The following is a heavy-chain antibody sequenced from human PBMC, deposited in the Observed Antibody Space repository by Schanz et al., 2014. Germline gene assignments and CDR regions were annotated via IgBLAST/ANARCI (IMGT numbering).Heavy chain of an antibody. V-gene: IGHV4-31*03. D-gene: IGHD2-2*01. CDR2: ISYSGRT. CDR3: SRGECSSTSCHEVAPPDD. CDR1: GASISSRDFY. Sequence: QVQLQESGPGLVKPSQTLSLTCTVSGASISSRDFYWSWIRQFPGKGLEWIGYISYSGRTYYSPSIKSRLTMSVDTSKNQFSLRLSSVTAADTAIHYCSRGECSSTSCHEVAPPDDWGQGTLVTVSS. J-gene: IGHJ4*02.